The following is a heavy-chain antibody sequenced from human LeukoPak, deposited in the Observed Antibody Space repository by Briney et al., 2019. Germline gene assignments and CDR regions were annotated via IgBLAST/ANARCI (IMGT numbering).Heavy chain of an antibody. CDR3: ARGSGGRTIWVVVPAAQSSNYYYYGMDV. V-gene: IGHV3-30-3*01. CDR2: ISYDGSNK. D-gene: IGHD2-2*01. Sequence: GRSLRLSCAASGFTFSSYVMHWVRQAPGKGLEWVAVISYDGSNKYYADSVKGRFTIPRDNSKNTLYLQMNSLRAEDAAVYYCARGSGGRTIWVVVPAAQSSNYYYYGMDVWGQGTTVTVSS. CDR1: GFTFSSYV. J-gene: IGHJ6*02.